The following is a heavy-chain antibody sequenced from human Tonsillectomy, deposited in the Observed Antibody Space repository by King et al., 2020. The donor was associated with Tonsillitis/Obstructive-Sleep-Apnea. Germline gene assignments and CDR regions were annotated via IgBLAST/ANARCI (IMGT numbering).Heavy chain of an antibody. D-gene: IGHD5-24*01. CDR2: INHSGST. CDR1: GGSFSGYY. V-gene: IGHV4-34*01. J-gene: IGHJ4*02. CDR3: ARGGYESSYNYPFDY. Sequence: VQLQQWGAGLLKPSETLSLTCAVYGGSFSGYYWSWIRQPPGKGLEWIGEINHSGSTNYNPSLKSRVTMSVDTSKNQFSLKLSSVTAADTAVYYCARGGYESSYNYPFDYWGQGTLVTVSS.